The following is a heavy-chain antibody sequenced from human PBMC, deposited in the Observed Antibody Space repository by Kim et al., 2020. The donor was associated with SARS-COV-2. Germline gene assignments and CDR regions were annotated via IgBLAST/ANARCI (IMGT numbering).Heavy chain of an antibody. CDR3: ATLLDNCSGGSCYSSFDY. J-gene: IGHJ4*02. Sequence: KGRFNISIDNSKNTLYLQMNSLGAEDTAVYYCATLLDNCSGGSCYSSFDYWGQGTLVTVSS. V-gene: IGHV3-23*01. D-gene: IGHD2-15*01.